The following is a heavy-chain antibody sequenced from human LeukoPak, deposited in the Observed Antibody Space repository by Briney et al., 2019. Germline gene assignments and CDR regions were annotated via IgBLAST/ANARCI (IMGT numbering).Heavy chain of an antibody. CDR2: IYYSGRT. CDR1: GGSFSGYY. Sequence: PSETLSLTCAVYGGSFSGYYWSRIRQPPGKGLEWIGSIYYSGRTYYNPSLKSRVTISVDTSKNQSSLKLSSVTAADTAVYYCARDSSSSFVDYWGQGTLVTVSS. CDR3: ARDSSSSFVDY. D-gene: IGHD6-6*01. V-gene: IGHV4-34*01. J-gene: IGHJ4*02.